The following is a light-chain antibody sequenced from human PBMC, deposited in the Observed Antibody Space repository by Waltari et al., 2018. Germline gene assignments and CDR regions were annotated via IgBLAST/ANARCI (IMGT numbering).Light chain of an antibody. V-gene: IGLV2-8*01. J-gene: IGLJ2*01. CDR1: RRDVCAFTH. CDR2: DVS. Sequence: QSALTQPPSASGSPGQSVPTPCPATRRDVCAFTHVPWYQQHPDKAPHLMIFDVSPRPSGVPDRFSGSKSGNTASLTVSGLQAEDEADYYCFSYAGSNNLVFGGGTKLTVL. CDR3: FSYAGSNNLV.